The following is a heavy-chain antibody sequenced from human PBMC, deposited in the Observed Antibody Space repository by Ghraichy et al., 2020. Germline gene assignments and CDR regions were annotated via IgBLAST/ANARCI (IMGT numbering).Heavy chain of an antibody. CDR1: GGSISSSSYY. V-gene: IGHV4-39*01. J-gene: IGHJ5*02. Sequence: SENLSLTCTVSGGSISSSSYYWGWIRQPPGKGLEWIGSIYYSGSTYYNPSLKSRVTISVDTSKNQFSLKLSSVTAADTAVYYCATISYSSSYLNWFDPWGQGTLVTVSS. CDR2: IYYSGST. D-gene: IGHD6-13*01. CDR3: ATISYSSSYLNWFDP.